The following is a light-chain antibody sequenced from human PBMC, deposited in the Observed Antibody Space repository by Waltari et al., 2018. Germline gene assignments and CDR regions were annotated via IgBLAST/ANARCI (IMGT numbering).Light chain of an antibody. CDR1: QGISSY. CDR3: QQYHNYPF. V-gene: IGKV1-8*01. J-gene: IGKJ4*01. Sequence: AIRITQSPSSLSASTGDRVTITCRASQGISSYLAWYQQKPGKAPKLLIYGASTLQSGVPSRFSGSGSGTDFTLTISCLRSEDFATYYCQQYHNYPFFGGGTRVEIK. CDR2: GAS.